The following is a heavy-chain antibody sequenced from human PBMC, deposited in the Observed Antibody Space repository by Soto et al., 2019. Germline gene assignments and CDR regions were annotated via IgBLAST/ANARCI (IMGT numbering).Heavy chain of an antibody. V-gene: IGHV3-30-3*01. Sequence: QVQLVESGGGVVQPGRSLRLSCAASGFTFSSYAMHWVRQAPGKGLEWVAVISYDGSNKYYADSVKGRFTISRDNSKNTLYLQMNSLRAEDTAVYYCAREGRHTIFGVVTHHLRCGMDVW. CDR1: GFTFSSYA. CDR3: AREGRHTIFGVVTHHLRCGMDV. D-gene: IGHD3-3*01. J-gene: IGHJ6*01. CDR2: ISYDGSNK.